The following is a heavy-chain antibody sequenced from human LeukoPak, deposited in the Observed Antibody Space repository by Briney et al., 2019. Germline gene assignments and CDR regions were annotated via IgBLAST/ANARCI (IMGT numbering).Heavy chain of an antibody. V-gene: IGHV4-59*01. D-gene: IGHD5-24*01. CDR1: GGSISSYY. CDR3: AIEMATIGDYFDY. J-gene: IGHJ4*02. Sequence: SETLSLTCTVSGGSISSYYWSWIRQPPGKGLEWIGYIYYSGSTNYNPSLKSRVTISVDTSKNQFSLKLSSVTAADTAVYYCAIEMATIGDYFDYWGQGTLVTVSS. CDR2: IYYSGST.